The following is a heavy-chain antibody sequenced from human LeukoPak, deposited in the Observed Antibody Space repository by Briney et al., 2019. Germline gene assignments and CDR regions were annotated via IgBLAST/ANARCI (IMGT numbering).Heavy chain of an antibody. V-gene: IGHV3-23*01. D-gene: IGHD4-17*01. J-gene: IGHJ4*02. CDR3: AKDRRRTTVTTLGY. Sequence: GGSLRLSCAASGFTFSSYAMSWVRQAPGKGLEWVSAISGSGGSTYYAGSVKGRFTISRDNSKNTLYLQMNSLRAEDTAVYYCAKDRRRTTVTTLGYWGQGTLVTVSS. CDR1: GFTFSSYA. CDR2: ISGSGGST.